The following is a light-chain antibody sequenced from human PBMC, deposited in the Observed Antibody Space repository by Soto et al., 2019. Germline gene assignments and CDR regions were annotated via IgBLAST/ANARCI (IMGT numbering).Light chain of an antibody. CDR1: SSNIGNNY. CDR3: GAWDSSLSAGV. V-gene: IGLV1-51*01. CDR2: DNN. Sequence: QSALTQPPSVSAAPGQEVTISCSGSSSNIGNNYVSWYQQLPGTAPKLLIYDNNQRHSGIPDRFSGSKSGTSATLGITGLQTGDEADYFCGAWDSSLSAGVFGGGTKVTVL. J-gene: IGLJ2*01.